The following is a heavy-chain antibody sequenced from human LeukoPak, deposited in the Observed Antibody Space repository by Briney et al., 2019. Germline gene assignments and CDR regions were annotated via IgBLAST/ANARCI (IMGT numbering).Heavy chain of an antibody. CDR2: MSPNSGNT. CDR3: ARDGSYYEGFDY. CDR1: GYTFTSYD. V-gene: IGHV1-8*01. Sequence: WASVKVSCKASGYTFTSYDINWVRQATGQGLEWMGWMSPNSGNTGYAQKFQGRVTMTRNTSISTAYMELSSLRSEDTAVYYCARDGSYYEGFDYWGQGTLVTVSS. J-gene: IGHJ4*02. D-gene: IGHD1-26*01.